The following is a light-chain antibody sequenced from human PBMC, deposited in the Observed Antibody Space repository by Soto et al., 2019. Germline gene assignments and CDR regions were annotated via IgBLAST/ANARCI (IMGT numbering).Light chain of an antibody. CDR1: QSVSSN. J-gene: IGKJ2*01. CDR2: GAS. V-gene: IGKV3-15*01. CDR3: QQSYRTPHT. Sequence: EIVMTQSPATLSVSPGERATLSCRASQSVSSNLAWYHQKPGQAPRLLIYGASTRATGIPDRFSGSGSGTEFTLTISSLQSEDFATYYCQQSYRTPHTFGQGTKLETK.